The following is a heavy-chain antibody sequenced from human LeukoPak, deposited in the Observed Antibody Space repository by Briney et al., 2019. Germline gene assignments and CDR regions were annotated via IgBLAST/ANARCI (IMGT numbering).Heavy chain of an antibody. CDR1: GGSIRNYY. CDR3: ARWHSHGRYFDY. Sequence: PSETLSLTCTVSGGSIRNYYWNWIRQPPGKGLEWIGYTSDSGHTDYKHSLKSRVTISADTSKNQFSLKLTSATAADTAVYFCARWHSHGRYFDYWGQGALVTVSS. D-gene: IGHD1-26*01. J-gene: IGHJ4*02. V-gene: IGHV4-59*01. CDR2: TSDSGHT.